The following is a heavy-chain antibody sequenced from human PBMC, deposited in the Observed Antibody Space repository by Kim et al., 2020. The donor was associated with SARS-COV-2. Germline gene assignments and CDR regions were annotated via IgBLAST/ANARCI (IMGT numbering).Heavy chain of an antibody. CDR3: ARRGAWGAFDI. Sequence: TNYNPSLRGRVTISVDTSKNQFSLKLSSVTAADTAVYYCARRGAWGAFDIWGQGTMVTVSS. J-gene: IGHJ3*02. D-gene: IGHD1-26*01. CDR2: T. V-gene: IGHV4-59*08.